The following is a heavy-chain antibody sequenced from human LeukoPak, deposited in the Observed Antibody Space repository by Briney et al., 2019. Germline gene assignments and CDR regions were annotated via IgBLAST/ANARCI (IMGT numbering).Heavy chain of an antibody. J-gene: IGHJ5*02. V-gene: IGHV3-74*01. CDR3: VRGGESTWS. CDR1: GFTFSSYW. CDR2: INNDGSGT. Sequence: GSLRLSCAASGFTFSSYWMHWVRQAPGKGPVRVSRINNDGSGTTYADSVKGRFTISRDDAKNTLYLQMNSLRAEDTAVYYCVRGGESTWSWGQGTLVTVSS. D-gene: IGHD2-15*01.